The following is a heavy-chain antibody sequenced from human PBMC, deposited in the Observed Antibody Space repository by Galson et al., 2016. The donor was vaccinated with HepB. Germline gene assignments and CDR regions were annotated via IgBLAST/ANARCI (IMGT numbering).Heavy chain of an antibody. V-gene: IGHV3-43*01. CDR2: INWDGRTT. Sequence: SLRHSCATSGFTFDDYIMHWVRQAPEKGLEWVSLINWDGRTTYYADSVQGRFTISRDNNRNSLSLHMNSLKSEDTALYYCAKASGSHARYYFDRWGQGTQVAVSA. CDR3: AKASGSHARYYFDR. D-gene: IGHD3-3*01. J-gene: IGHJ4*02. CDR1: GFTFDDYI.